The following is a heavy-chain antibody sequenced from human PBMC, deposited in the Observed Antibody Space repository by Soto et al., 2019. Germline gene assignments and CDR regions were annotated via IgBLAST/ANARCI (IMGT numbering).Heavy chain of an antibody. CDR3: ARDTAARPEYFTV. Sequence: GASVKVSCKASGYTFTSYGISWVRQAPGQGLEWMGWISAYNGNTNYAQKLQGRVTMTTDTSTSTAYMEPRSLRSDDTAMYYCARDTAARPEYFTVWGKGTGVPVSS. V-gene: IGHV1-18*01. J-gene: IGHJ1*01. CDR2: ISAYNGNT. CDR1: GYTFTSYG. D-gene: IGHD2-15*01.